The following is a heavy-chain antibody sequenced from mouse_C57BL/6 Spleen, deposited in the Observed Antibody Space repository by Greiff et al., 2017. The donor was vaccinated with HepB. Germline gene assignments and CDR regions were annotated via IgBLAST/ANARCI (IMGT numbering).Heavy chain of an antibody. D-gene: IGHD1-1*01. V-gene: IGHV1-80*01. CDR3: SSALRAMDY. CDR1: GYTFTSYW. J-gene: IGHJ4*01. Sequence: VQLVESGAELVKPGASVKMSCKASGYTFTSYWMNWVKQRPGNGLEWIGKIYPGDGDTNYNEKFKGKATLTADTSSSTAYMQLSSLTSEDSAVYVCSSALRAMDYWGQGTSVTVSS. CDR2: IYPGDGDT.